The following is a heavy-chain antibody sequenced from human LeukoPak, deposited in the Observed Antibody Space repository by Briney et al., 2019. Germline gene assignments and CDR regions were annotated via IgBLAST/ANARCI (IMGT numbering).Heavy chain of an antibody. CDR3: ARGGAYCGGHCYLDFDY. Sequence: SETLSLTCAVYVGSFSGYYWSWIRQPRGKGLDWIGDNNHSGSTNYNPSRNGRGTISVDTSKNQFSREVSSCAPADTAVFYCARGGAYCGGHCYLDFDYWGQGTLVTVSS. V-gene: IGHV4-34*01. CDR2: NNHSGST. J-gene: IGHJ4*02. CDR1: VGSFSGYY. D-gene: IGHD2-21*02.